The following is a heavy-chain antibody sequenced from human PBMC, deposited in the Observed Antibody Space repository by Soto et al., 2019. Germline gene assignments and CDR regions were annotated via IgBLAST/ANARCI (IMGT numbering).Heavy chain of an antibody. V-gene: IGHV5-51*01. D-gene: IGHD1-26*01. Sequence: GESLKISCKGSGYSFTSYWIGWVRQMPGKGLEWMGIIYPGDSDTRYSPSFQGQVTISADKSISTAYLQWSSLKASDTAMYYCARHKTVGATTSYCYGMDVWGQGTTVTVSS. CDR2: IYPGDSDT. CDR3: ARHKTVGATTSYCYGMDV. CDR1: GYSFTSYW. J-gene: IGHJ6*02.